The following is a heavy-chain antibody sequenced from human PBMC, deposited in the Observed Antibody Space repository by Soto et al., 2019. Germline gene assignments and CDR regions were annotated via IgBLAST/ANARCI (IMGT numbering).Heavy chain of an antibody. CDR2: INHSGST. Sequence: SLTCAVYCESFSGYYLICILQPPGKGLEWIGEINHSGSTNYNPSLRSRIAMSVDISKKTFSLRLRSVTAADTGVYYCVRDGSKTLRDCFDPWGQGILVTVSS. V-gene: IGHV4-34*09. CDR3: VRDGSKTLRDCFDP. CDR1: CESFSGYY. J-gene: IGHJ5*02. D-gene: IGHD4-17*01.